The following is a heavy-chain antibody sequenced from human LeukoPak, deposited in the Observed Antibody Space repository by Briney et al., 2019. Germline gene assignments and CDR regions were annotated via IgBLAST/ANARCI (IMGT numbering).Heavy chain of an antibody. CDR1: RFTFSDYY. CDR3: ARVSRYSSGWDYGMDV. Sequence: PGGSLRLSCAASRFTFSDYYMSWIRQAPGKGLEWVSYISSSGSTIYYADSVKGRFTISRDNAKNTLYLQMNSLRAEDTAVYYCARVSRYSSGWDYGMDVWGQGTTVTVSS. V-gene: IGHV3-11*01. CDR2: ISSSGSTI. J-gene: IGHJ6*02. D-gene: IGHD6-19*01.